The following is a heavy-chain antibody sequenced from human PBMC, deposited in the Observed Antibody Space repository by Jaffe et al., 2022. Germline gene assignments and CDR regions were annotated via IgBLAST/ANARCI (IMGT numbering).Heavy chain of an antibody. CDR2: IYYSGST. CDR1: GGSVSSGSYY. CDR3: ARGSHDYGWGYGWYFDL. Sequence: QVQLQESGPGLVKPSETLSLTCTVSGGSVSSGSYYWSWIRQPPGKGLEWIGYIYYSGSTNYNPSLKSRVTISVDTSKNQFSLKLSSVTAADTAVYYCARGSHDYGWGYGWYFDLWGRGTLVTVSS. D-gene: IGHD3-16*01. J-gene: IGHJ2*01. V-gene: IGHV4-61*01.